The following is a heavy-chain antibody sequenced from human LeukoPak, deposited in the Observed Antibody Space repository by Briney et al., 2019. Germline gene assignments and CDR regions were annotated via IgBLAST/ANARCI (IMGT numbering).Heavy chain of an antibody. Sequence: SQTLSLTCAISGDSVSSNSVAWNWIRQSPSRGLEWLGRTYYRSKWYNDYAVSVKSRITINPDTSKNQFSLQLNSVTPEDTAVYYCARDQIAAAGPTDYWGQGTLVTVSS. CDR3: ARDQIAAAGPTDY. CDR1: GDSVSSNSVA. V-gene: IGHV6-1*01. CDR2: TYYRSKWYN. D-gene: IGHD6-13*01. J-gene: IGHJ4*02.